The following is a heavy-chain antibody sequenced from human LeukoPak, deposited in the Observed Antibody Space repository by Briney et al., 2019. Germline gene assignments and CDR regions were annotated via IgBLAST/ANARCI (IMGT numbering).Heavy chain of an antibody. J-gene: IGHJ5*01. V-gene: IGHV4-59*01. Sequence: SETLSLTCTVSGDSFRSYYWSWIRQPPGKGLEWMGYIYYSGSNNYNPSLKSRVTISVDMSKNQFSLKLTSVTAADTAVYYCARGRNLEWFDYWGQGTLVTVSS. D-gene: IGHD3-3*01. CDR1: GDSFRSYY. CDR3: ARGRNLEWFDY. CDR2: IYYSGSN.